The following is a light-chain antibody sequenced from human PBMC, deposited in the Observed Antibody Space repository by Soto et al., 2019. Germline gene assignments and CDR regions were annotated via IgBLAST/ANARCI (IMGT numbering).Light chain of an antibody. CDR3: HQYSSAPYT. V-gene: IGKV3-20*01. CDR1: QTIGSVF. Sequence: EIVLTQSPGTLSLSPEETATLSCRASQTIGSVFLFWYQQKPGQAPMLLIYGASSRATGIPDRFSGSGSGTDFTLTISRLEPEDFAVYYCHQYSSAPYTFGQGTNLEIK. J-gene: IGKJ2*01. CDR2: GAS.